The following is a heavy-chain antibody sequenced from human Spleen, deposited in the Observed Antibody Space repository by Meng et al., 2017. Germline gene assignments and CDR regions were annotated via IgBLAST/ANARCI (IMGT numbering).Heavy chain of an antibody. Sequence: GESLMISRAASGFTFSYYTMNWVRQAPGKGLECVSSISSSSGYIYYGDSLKGRFTISRDNSKNTVFLQINSLRVEDTAVYYCARLPIDKYDLSALPLDYWGQGTLVTVSS. J-gene: IGHJ4*02. CDR2: ISSSSGYI. CDR3: ARLPIDKYDLSALPLDY. V-gene: IGHV3-21*06. D-gene: IGHD3-16*01. CDR1: GFTFSYYT.